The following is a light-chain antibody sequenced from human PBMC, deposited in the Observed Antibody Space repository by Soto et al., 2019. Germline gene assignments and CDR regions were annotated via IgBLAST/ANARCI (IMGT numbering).Light chain of an antibody. V-gene: IGKV3-20*01. CDR1: QSVSSRR. CDR2: GAS. J-gene: IGKJ5*01. CDR3: QQYGSSLI. Sequence: DIVWTTSPGHLSLSQGERAPLSCRASQSVSSRRLAWYKQKPGQAPRFLIYGASTRPTGIQDRFSGSGSGTDFTLTISRLEPEDFAVYYCQQYGSSLIFGQGTRLEI.